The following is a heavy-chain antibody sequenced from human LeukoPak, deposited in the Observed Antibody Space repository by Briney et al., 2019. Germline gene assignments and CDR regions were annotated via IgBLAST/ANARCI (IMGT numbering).Heavy chain of an antibody. CDR1: GGTFSSYA. V-gene: IGHV1-69*13. J-gene: IGHJ5*02. CDR3: ARVPVWADMIAVARLPTSNWFDP. D-gene: IGHD6-19*01. Sequence: SVKVSCKASGGTFSSYAISWVRQAPGQGLEWMGGIIPIFGTANYAQKFQGRVTITADESTSTAYMELSSLRSEDTAVYYCARVPVWADMIAVARLPTSNWFDPWGQGTLVTVSS. CDR2: IIPIFGTA.